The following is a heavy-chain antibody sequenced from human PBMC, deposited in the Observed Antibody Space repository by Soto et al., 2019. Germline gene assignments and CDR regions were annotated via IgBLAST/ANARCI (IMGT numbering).Heavy chain of an antibody. V-gene: IGHV3-21*01. CDR1: GFTFSSYS. D-gene: IGHD5-12*01. CDR2: ISSSSSYI. J-gene: IGHJ4*02. CDR3: ARDGGGYDFGY. Sequence: EVQLVESGGGLVKPGGSLRLSCAASGFTFSSYSMNWVRQAPGKGLEWVSSISSSSSYIYYADSVKGRFTISRDNAKNSLYLQMNSLRAEDTAVYYCARDGGGYDFGYWGQGTLVIVSS.